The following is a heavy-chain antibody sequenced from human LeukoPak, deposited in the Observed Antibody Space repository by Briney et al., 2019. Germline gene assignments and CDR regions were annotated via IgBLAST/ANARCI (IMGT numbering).Heavy chain of an antibody. CDR3: AREEGDIVVVPAALSYYYGMDV. CDR1: GFTFSSYA. V-gene: IGHV3-23*01. J-gene: IGHJ6*02. CDR2: ISGSGGST. D-gene: IGHD2-2*01. Sequence: GGSLRLSCAASGFTFSSYAMSWVRQAPGKGLEWVSAISGSGGSTYYADSVKGRFTISRDNSKNTLYLQMNSLRAEDTAVYYCAREEGDIVVVPAALSYYYGMDVWGQGTTVTVSS.